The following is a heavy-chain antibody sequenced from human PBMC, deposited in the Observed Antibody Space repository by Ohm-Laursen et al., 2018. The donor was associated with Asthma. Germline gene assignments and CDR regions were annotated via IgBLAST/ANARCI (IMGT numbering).Heavy chain of an antibody. V-gene: IGHV3-9*01. D-gene: IGHD3-3*01. CDR2: IRWNSDST. CDR3: ARDVMEWYLPAFDF. J-gene: IGHJ4*02. CDR1: GFTFGDYA. Sequence: SLRLSCSASGFTFGDYAMHWVRQRPGKGLEWVSGIRWNSDSTGYVDSVNGRFTVSRDDSKNTLYLQMNSLRPDDTAVYYCARDVMEWYLPAFDFWGQGTLVTVSS.